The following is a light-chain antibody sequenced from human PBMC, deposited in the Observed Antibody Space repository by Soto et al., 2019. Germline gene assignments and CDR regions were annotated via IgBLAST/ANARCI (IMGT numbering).Light chain of an antibody. J-gene: IGKJ5*01. Sequence: EIVLTQSPGTLSLSPGERATLSCRASQSVSSNLAWYQQKPGQAPRLLIYGASTRATGIPARFSGSGSGTDFTLSISRVEPEDFAVFYCQQYGTSEIIFGQGTRLEIK. V-gene: IGKV3-20*01. CDR2: GAS. CDR3: QQYGTSEII. CDR1: QSVSSN.